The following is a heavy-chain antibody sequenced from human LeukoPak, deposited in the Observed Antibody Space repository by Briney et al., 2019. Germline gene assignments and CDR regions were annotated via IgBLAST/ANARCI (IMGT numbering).Heavy chain of an antibody. CDR1: GGSISSYY. J-gene: IGHJ5*02. CDR2: IYYSGST. D-gene: IGHD6-19*01. Sequence: SETLSLTCTVSGGSISSYYWSWIRQPPGKGLEWIGYIYYSGSTNYNPSLKSRVTISVDTSKNQFSLKLSSVTAADTAVYYCARVGYSSGWNDWFDPWGQGTLVTVSS. CDR3: ARVGYSSGWNDWFDP. V-gene: IGHV4-59*01.